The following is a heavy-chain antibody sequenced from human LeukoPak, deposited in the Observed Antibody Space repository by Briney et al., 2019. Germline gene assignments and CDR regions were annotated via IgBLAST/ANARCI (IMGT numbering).Heavy chain of an antibody. CDR1: GYTFAIFD. Sequence: ASVKVSCKAPGYTFAIFDIYWVRQAAGQGLEWMGWMNPNSGNTGYAEKFQGRVAMTRSTSISTAYMELSSLTSEDTAVYYCARGGIAEAGLDYWGRGTLVTVSS. D-gene: IGHD6-13*01. CDR3: ARGGIAEAGLDY. V-gene: IGHV1-8*02. J-gene: IGHJ4*02. CDR2: MNPNSGNT.